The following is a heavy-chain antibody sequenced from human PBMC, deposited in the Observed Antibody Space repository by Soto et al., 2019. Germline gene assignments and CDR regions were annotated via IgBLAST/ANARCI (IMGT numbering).Heavy chain of an antibody. Sequence: GGSLRLACAASGFTFSGYWMSWVRQAPGKGLEWVANIKQDGSVKYYVDSVKGRFTISRDNAKNSLYLQMNSLGAEDTAVYYCEREYRSWNEYWGHGTLDPVSS. CDR3: EREYRSWNEY. CDR1: GFTFSGYW. J-gene: IGHJ4*01. D-gene: IGHD6-6*01. V-gene: IGHV3-7*01. CDR2: IKQDGSVK.